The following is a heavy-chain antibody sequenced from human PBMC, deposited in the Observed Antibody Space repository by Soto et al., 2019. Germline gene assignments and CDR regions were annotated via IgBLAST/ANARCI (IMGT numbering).Heavy chain of an antibody. CDR2: INPNSGGT. Sequence: SLNGACKASGYTMTGDYMHWLRKAPGQGLEWMGWINPNSGGTNYAQKFQGWVTMTRDTSISTAYMELSRLRSDDTAVYYCARDLEYCSSTSCSYRRRNYYMDVWGKGTTVTVSS. CDR3: ARDLEYCSSTSCSYRRRNYYMDV. CDR1: GYTMTGDY. J-gene: IGHJ6*03. D-gene: IGHD2-2*01. V-gene: IGHV1-2*04.